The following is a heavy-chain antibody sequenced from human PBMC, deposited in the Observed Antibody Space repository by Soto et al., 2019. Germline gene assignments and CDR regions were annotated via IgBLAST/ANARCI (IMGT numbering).Heavy chain of an antibody. J-gene: IGHJ3*02. V-gene: IGHV3-7*01. Sequence: EVQLVESGGGLVQPGGSLRLSCAASEFTFSSYWMHWVRQAPGKGLEWVANINQDGNENYYVDSVKGRFTISRDNAKNSLYLQMTSLRAEDTAVYYCARELLRFCAFDIWGQGTMVTVSS. CDR2: INQDGNEN. CDR1: EFTFSSYW. D-gene: IGHD2-15*01. CDR3: ARELLRFCAFDI.